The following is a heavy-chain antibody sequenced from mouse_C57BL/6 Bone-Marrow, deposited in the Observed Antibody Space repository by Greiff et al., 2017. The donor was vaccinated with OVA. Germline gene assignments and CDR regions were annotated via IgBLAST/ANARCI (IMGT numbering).Heavy chain of an antibody. CDR3: ARCLGGYDLDWYFDV. V-gene: IGHV5-2*03. J-gene: IGHJ1*03. Sequence: EVKVEESGGGLVQPGESLKLSCESNEYEFPSHDMSWVRKTPEKRLELVAAINSDGGSTYYPDTMERRFIISRDNTKKTLYLQMSSLRSEDTALYYCARCLGGYDLDWYFDVWGTGTTVTVAS. CDR1: EYEFPSHD. D-gene: IGHD2-2*01. CDR2: INSDGGST.